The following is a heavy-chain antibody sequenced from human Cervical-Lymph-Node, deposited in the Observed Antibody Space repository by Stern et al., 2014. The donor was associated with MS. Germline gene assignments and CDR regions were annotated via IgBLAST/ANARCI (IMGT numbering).Heavy chain of an antibody. CDR2: IFSGDEQ. V-gene: IGHV2-26*01. J-gene: IGHJ4*02. CDR3: ARIRREYHDFWSGYVD. D-gene: IGHD3-3*01. CDR1: GFSLGTGKMG. Sequence: QVTLKESGPALVKPTQTLTLTCTFSGFSLGTGKMGVSWIRQPPGKALEWLALIFSGDEQAYSTSLKSRLPISQATSNNPVVLKMTNMDPVDTATYYCARIRREYHDFWSGYVDWGQGLLVTVSP.